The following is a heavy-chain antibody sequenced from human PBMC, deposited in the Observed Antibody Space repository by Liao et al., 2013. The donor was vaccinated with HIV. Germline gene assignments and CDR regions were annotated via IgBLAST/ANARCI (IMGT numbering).Heavy chain of an antibody. D-gene: IGHD3-10*01. CDR1: GDSIDRYS. CDR2: VHSSGSG. J-gene: IGHJ4*02. CDR3: AGDLIGDDYFHY. V-gene: IGHV4-4*08. Sequence: QVQVQESGPGLVKPSETLSLTCSVSGDSIDRYSWHWIRQSPEKGLEWIGYVHSSGSGNFSPSLMSRVTISQDTSKNQVTLSLTSVTAADTAVYYCAGDLIGDDYFHYWGRGNPGHRLL.